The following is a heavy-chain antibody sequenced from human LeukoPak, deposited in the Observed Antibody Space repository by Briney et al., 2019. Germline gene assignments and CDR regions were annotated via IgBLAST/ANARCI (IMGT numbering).Heavy chain of an antibody. D-gene: IGHD6-19*01. CDR2: INHSGST. CDR3: ARLHLVSTGWHPMADS. Sequence: SETLSLTCAVYDGSFSGYYWSWIRQPPGKGLEWIGEINHSGSTNYNQSLKSRVTISVDTSKNQFSLKLSSVTAADTAVYYCARLHLVSTGWHPMADSWGQGTLVTVSS. V-gene: IGHV4-34*01. J-gene: IGHJ4*02. CDR1: DGSFSGYY.